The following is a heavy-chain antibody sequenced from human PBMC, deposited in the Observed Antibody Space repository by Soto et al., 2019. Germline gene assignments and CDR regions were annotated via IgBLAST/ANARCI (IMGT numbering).Heavy chain of an antibody. CDR2: ISYDGSNK. D-gene: IGHD3-3*01. CDR1: GFTFSSYA. CDR3: ARADWLEYY. Sequence: QVQLVESGGGVVQPGRSLRLSCAASGFTFSSYAMHWVRQAPGKGLEWVAVISYDGSNKYYADSVKGRFTISRDNSKNTLYLQMNSLRAEDTAVYYCARADWLEYYWGQGTLVTVSS. V-gene: IGHV3-30-3*01. J-gene: IGHJ4*02.